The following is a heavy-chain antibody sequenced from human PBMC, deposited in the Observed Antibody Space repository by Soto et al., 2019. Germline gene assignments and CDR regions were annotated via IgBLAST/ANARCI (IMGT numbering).Heavy chain of an antibody. CDR1: GYSFTTYW. Sequence: PGESLKISCKASGYSFTTYWIGWVRQMPGKGLEWMGIIYPGDSDTKYSPSLQGQVTISADTSISTAYLQWTSLKAPDTAMYYCARSTIGAYSSGWYSPSGYYNYGIDVWGQGTKVTVSS. J-gene: IGHJ6*02. V-gene: IGHV5-51*01. CDR3: ARSTIGAYSSGWYSPSGYYNYGIDV. D-gene: IGHD6-19*01. CDR2: IYPGDSDT.